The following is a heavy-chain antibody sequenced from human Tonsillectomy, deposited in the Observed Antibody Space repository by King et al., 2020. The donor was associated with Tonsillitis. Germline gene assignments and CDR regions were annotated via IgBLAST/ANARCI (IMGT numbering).Heavy chain of an antibody. CDR2: IYTSGSS. CDR3: ARGDSGDYVFDY. Sequence: QLQESGPGLVKPSQTLSLTCTVSGVSISSVNYYWSWIRQSAGKGLEWIGRIYTSGSSNYNPSLKSRVSMSVDMSKDQFSLKLTSVTAADTAVYYCARGDSGDYVFDYWGQGTLVTVSS. CDR1: GVSISSVNYY. V-gene: IGHV4-61*02. J-gene: IGHJ4*02. D-gene: IGHD4-17*01.